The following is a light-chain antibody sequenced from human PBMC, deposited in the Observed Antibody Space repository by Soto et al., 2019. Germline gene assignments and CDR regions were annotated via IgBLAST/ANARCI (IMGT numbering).Light chain of an antibody. Sequence: DLVLTQTPLSSPVTLGQPASISCRSSQSLVHSDGNTYFNWLQQRPGQTPRLLIYKISKRFPGVPDRFSGSGSETDFTLKISRVEAEDVGVYYCMQATQAYPVGQGTELEIK. CDR1: QSLVHSDGNTY. CDR3: MQATQAYP. V-gene: IGKV2-24*01. CDR2: KIS. J-gene: IGKJ2*01.